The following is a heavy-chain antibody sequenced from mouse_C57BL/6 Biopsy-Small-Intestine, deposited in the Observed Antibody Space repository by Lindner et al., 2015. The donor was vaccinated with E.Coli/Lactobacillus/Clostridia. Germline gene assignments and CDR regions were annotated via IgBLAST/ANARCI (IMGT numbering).Heavy chain of an antibody. D-gene: IGHD3-1*01. V-gene: IGHV1-82*01. CDR1: GYAFSSSW. CDR3: ARLSRGFAY. CDR2: IYPGDGDT. Sequence: VQLQESGPELVKPGASVKISCKASGYAFSSSWMNWVKQRPGKGLEWIGRIYPGDGDTNYNGKFKGKATLTADKSSSTAYMQLSSLTSEDSAVYFCARLSRGFAYWGQGTLVTVSA. J-gene: IGHJ3*01.